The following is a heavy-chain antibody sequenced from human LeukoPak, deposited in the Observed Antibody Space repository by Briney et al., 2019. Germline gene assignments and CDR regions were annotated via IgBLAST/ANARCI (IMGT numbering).Heavy chain of an antibody. Sequence: SETLSLTCTVSGGSISSYYWSWIRQPPGKGLEWIGYIYYSGSTNYNPSLKSRVTISVDTSKNQFSLKLSSVTAADTAVCYCARVYADYVDYYYYYMDVWGKGTTVTVSS. CDR1: GGSISSYY. CDR2: IYYSGST. D-gene: IGHD4-17*01. J-gene: IGHJ6*03. CDR3: ARVYADYVDYYYYYMDV. V-gene: IGHV4-59*01.